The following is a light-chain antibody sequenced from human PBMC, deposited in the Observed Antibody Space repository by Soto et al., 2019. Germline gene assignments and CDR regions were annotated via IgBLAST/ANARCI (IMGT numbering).Light chain of an antibody. CDR3: QQAPRFPLT. CDR1: QGIRND. CDR2: AAY. V-gene: IGKV1-6*01. J-gene: IGKJ4*01. Sequence: IHMTQSPSSLAAIVGSAIPITCRASQGIRNDLGWYQQKPGKAPKLRSDAAYSLQSGVPSRCSGSGAWTDFTRTISSLKPEDFTTYYCQQAPRFPLTVGGGTKVEI.